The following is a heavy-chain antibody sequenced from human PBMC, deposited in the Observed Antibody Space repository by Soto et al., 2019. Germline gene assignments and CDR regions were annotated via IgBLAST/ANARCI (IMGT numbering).Heavy chain of an antibody. J-gene: IGHJ1*01. CDR1: GGTFSSFG. Sequence: QVQLVQSRAELKKPGSSVKVSCKASGGTFSSFGISWVRQAPGKGLEWMGGIIPVFGRPNYAQRIRGRLTITADESTSTSYMELIDMGSEDTAVYYCAREGSGYNFWGQGTQVTVSS. CDR2: IIPVFGRP. V-gene: IGHV1-69*01. D-gene: IGHD5-12*01. CDR3: AREGSGYNF.